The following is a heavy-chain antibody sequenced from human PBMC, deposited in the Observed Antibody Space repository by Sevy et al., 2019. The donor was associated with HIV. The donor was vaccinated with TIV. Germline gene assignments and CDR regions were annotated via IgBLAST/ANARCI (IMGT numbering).Heavy chain of an antibody. V-gene: IGHV3-48*03. CDR1: GSTFSNYD. J-gene: IGHJ5*02. D-gene: IGHD3-22*01. CDR3: VRNGGAYDSGFDP. CDR2: IRSSGSDI. Sequence: GGSLRLSCVASGSTFSNYDMNWVRQAPGKGLEWVSKIRSSGSDIYYADSVKGRFTISRDNAKDSLNLQMNSLRAEDTAVYYCVRNGGAYDSGFDPWGQGTLVTVSS.